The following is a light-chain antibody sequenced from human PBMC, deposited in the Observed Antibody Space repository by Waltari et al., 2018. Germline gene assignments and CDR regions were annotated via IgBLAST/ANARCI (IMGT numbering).Light chain of an antibody. CDR2: ENS. V-gene: IGLV1-51*02. Sequence: QSVLTQPPSVSAAPGQMVTISCSGGSSNIGNNYVSWYRQFPGTAPKLLIYENSERPSGIPGRFSGSKSGTSATLDITGLQAGDEADYYCGTWDSSLSGAVFGGGTHLTVL. CDR3: GTWDSSLSGAV. CDR1: SSNIGNNY. J-gene: IGLJ7*01.